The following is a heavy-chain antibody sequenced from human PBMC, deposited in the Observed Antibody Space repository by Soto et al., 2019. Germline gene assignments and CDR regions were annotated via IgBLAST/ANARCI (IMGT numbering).Heavy chain of an antibody. CDR3: ARHGYS. CDR1: GVSIINTSYY. J-gene: IGHJ4*02. Sequence: PSETLSLTCNVSGVSIINTSYYWGWIRQPPGKGLEWIGTVYFDGTTFYNPSLKSRLIISVDTSKNQFSLSLTSVTSADTDFYYCARHGYSWGQGTLVTVSS. CDR2: VYFDGTT. V-gene: IGHV4-39*01.